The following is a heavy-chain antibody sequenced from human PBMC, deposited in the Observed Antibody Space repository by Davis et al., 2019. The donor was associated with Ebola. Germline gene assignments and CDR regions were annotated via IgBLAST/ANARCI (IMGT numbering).Heavy chain of an antibody. D-gene: IGHD2/OR15-2a*01. CDR2: TYYRYKWYK. J-gene: IGHJ6*02. V-gene: IGHV6-1*01. CDR1: GDHLPSDSSA. Sequence: QIPAHTLCSLGDHLPSDSSALNWIRPSPSRRLEWLATTYYRYKWYKDYAVSVKSRITINPDTSKNQFSLQLNSVTPEDTAVYYCARSNIYYYYGMDIWDQGTTVTVSS. CDR3: ARSNIYYYYGMDI.